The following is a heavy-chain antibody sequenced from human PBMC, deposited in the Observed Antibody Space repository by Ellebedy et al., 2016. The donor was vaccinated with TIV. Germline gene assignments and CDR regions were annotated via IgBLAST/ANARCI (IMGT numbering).Heavy chain of an antibody. CDR3: VRDGGRDGYTYWYFDL. J-gene: IGHJ2*01. CDR1: ENTFSSYN. Sequence: GESLKISCAASENTFSSYNMNWVRQAPGKGLQWVSYISTTSSNIYYADSVKGRLTISIDNAKNSLTLQMDSLRDEDTAVYYCVRDGGRDGYTYWYFDLWGRGTLVTVSS. V-gene: IGHV3-48*02. D-gene: IGHD5-24*01. CDR2: ISTTSSNI.